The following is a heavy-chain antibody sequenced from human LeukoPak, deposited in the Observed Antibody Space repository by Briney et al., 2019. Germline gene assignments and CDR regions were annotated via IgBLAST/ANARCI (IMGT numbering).Heavy chain of an antibody. CDR2: IIPIFGTA. V-gene: IGHV1-69*13. Sequence: SVKVSCKASGGTFSSYAISWVRQAPGQGLEWMGGIIPIFGTANYAQKFQDRVTITADESTSTAYMELSSLRSEDTAVYYCANSYPKDYYGMDVWGQGTTVTVSS. CDR3: ANSYPKDYYGMDV. CDR1: GGTFSSYA. J-gene: IGHJ6*02. D-gene: IGHD5-18*01.